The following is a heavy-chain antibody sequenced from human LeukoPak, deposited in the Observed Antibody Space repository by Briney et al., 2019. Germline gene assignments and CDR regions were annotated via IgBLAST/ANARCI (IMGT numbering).Heavy chain of an antibody. CDR3: ARDSSSWYFRFDP. CDR1: GFTVSSNY. CDR2: IYSGGST. J-gene: IGHJ5*02. Sequence: GGSLRLSYAASGFTVSSNYMSWVRQAPGKGLEWVSVIYSGGSTYYADSVKGRFTISRDNSKNTLYLQMNSLRAEDTAVYYCARDSSSWYFRFDPWGQGTLVTISS. V-gene: IGHV3-53*01. D-gene: IGHD6-13*01.